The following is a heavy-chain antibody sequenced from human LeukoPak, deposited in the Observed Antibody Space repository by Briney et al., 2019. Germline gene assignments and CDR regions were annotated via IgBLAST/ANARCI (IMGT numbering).Heavy chain of an antibody. CDR2: VYYDGTS. D-gene: IGHD5-24*01. J-gene: IGHJ4*02. Sequence: SETLSLTCTVSGVSINSHSYYWGWLRQPPGKGLEWIGSVYYDGTSYSNPSLQSLTAVIVNTSRDQFSLDLSFVTAPDTALYYCVRHVSTNTGYFDFCGQGTLVSVSS. V-gene: IGHV4-39*01. CDR3: VRHVSTNTGYFDF. CDR1: GVSINSHSYY.